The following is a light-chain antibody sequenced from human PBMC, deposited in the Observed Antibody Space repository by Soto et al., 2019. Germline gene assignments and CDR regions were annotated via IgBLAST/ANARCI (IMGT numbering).Light chain of an antibody. CDR3: QHYGGVWT. CDR1: QTISSW. Sequence: DIQMTQSPSTLSGSVGDRVTITFRASQTISSWLAWYQQKPGKAPKLLIYKASTLKSGVPSRFSGSGSGTEFTLTISSLQPDDFATYHCQHYGGVWTFGQGTKVDIK. J-gene: IGKJ1*01. V-gene: IGKV1-5*03. CDR2: KAS.